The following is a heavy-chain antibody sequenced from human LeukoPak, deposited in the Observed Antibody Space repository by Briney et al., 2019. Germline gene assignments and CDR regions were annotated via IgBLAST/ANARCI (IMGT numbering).Heavy chain of an antibody. Sequence: PGGSLRLSCAASGFTFSSYAMSWVRQAPGKGLEWVSAISGSGGSTYYADSVKGRFTISRDNSKNTLYLQMNGLRAEDTAVYYCAKGGEGLYSSGPDDYWGQGTLVTVSS. CDR2: ISGSGGST. V-gene: IGHV3-23*01. J-gene: IGHJ4*02. CDR1: GFTFSSYA. CDR3: AKGGEGLYSSGPDDY. D-gene: IGHD6-19*01.